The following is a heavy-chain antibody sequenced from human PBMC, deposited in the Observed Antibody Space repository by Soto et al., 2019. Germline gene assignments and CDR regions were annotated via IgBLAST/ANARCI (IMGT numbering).Heavy chain of an antibody. V-gene: IGHV4-31*03. CDR2: TYYSGST. CDR3: ARGKDSNNWFDP. CDR1: GGSISSGGYY. J-gene: IGHJ5*02. Sequence: SETLSLTCTVSGGSISSGGYYWSWIRQHPGKGLEWIGYTYYSGSTYYNPSLKSRVTISVDTSKNQFSLKLSSVTAADTAVYYCARGKDSNNWFDPWGQGTLVTVSS. D-gene: IGHD4-4*01.